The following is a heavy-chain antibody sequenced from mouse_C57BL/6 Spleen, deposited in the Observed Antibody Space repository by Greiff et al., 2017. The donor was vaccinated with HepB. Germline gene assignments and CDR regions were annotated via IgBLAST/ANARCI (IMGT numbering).Heavy chain of an antibody. CDR1: GYSFTGYY. V-gene: IGHV1-31*01. Sequence: EVQLQQSGPELVKPGASVKISCKASGYSFTGYYMHWVKQSHGNILDWIGYIYPYNGVSSYNQKFKGKATLTVDKSSSTAYMELRSLTSEDSAVYDCASPFIYYDSPYYFDYWGQGTTLTVSS. D-gene: IGHD2-4*01. CDR2: IYPYNGVS. CDR3: ASPFIYYDSPYYFDY. J-gene: IGHJ2*01.